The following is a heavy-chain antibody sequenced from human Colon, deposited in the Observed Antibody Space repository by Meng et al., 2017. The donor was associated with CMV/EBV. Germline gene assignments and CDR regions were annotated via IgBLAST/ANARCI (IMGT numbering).Heavy chain of an antibody. J-gene: IGHJ6*02. Sequence: GESLKISCAASGFSFSTFTMGWVRQAPGKGLEWVSTFDVNGGGATLYTDSVKGRFTISRDTSENTLYLQMNSLRAEDTAVFYCARTLSGPLWGMDVWGQGTTVTVSS. CDR3: ARTLSGPLWGMDV. D-gene: IGHD3-10*01. CDR1: GFSFSTFT. V-gene: IGHV3-23*01. CDR2: FDVNGGGAT.